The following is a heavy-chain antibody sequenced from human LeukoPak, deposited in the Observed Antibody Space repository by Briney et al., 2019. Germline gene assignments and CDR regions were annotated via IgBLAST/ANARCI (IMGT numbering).Heavy chain of an antibody. Sequence: ASVKVSCKASGYTFTSYYMHWVRQAPGQGLEWMGKINPGGGTTRYGQRFQGRVTMTRDTSTSTAYMELRSLRSDDTAVYYCAREGVGAKYWYFDLWGRGTLVTVSS. CDR3: AREGVGAKYWYFDL. D-gene: IGHD1-26*01. CDR1: GYTFTSYY. CDR2: INPGGGTT. J-gene: IGHJ2*01. V-gene: IGHV1-46*01.